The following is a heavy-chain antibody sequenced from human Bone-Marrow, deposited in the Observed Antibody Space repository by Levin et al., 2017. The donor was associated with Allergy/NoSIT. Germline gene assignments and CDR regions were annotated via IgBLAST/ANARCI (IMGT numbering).Heavy chain of an antibody. J-gene: IGHJ4*02. D-gene: IGHD3-10*01. CDR1: GFSFSSYY. CDR2: ISASSRYI. V-gene: IGHV3-21*01. Sequence: PGGSLRLSCAGSGFSFSSYYMMWVRQAPGKGLEWVSSISASSRYINYVDSVKGRFTISRDNAENSLFLQMHSLTPDDTAIYYCARAEIDQTYGPPFDYWGQGTLVTVSS. CDR3: ARAEIDQTYGPPFDY.